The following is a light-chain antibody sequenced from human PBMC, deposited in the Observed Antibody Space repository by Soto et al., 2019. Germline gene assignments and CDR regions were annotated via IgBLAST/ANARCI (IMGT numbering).Light chain of an antibody. Sequence: ETVMTQSPATLSVSPGERATLSCRASQRIGNNLAWYQQKPGQAPRLLIYGASTRATGIPARFSGSGSGTDFTLTISSLQSEDFAVYYCQQYNSWPPITFGQGTRLEIE. CDR3: QQYNSWPPIT. CDR1: QRIGNN. V-gene: IGKV3D-15*01. J-gene: IGKJ5*01. CDR2: GAS.